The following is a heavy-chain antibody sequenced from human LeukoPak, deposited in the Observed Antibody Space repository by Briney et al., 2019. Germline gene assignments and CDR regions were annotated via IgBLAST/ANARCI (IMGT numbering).Heavy chain of an antibody. CDR2: IGSSGSYI. J-gene: IGHJ3*02. CDR3: ARDRTVVTPDAFDI. V-gene: IGHV3-21*01. Sequence: GGSLRLSCEVSGFTFSSYHMNWVRQAPGKGLEWVSSIGSSGSYIYYADSVKGRFTISRDNAKNSLYLQMNSLRAEDTAVYYCARDRTVVTPDAFDIWGQGTMVTVSS. CDR1: GFTFSSYH. D-gene: IGHD4-23*01.